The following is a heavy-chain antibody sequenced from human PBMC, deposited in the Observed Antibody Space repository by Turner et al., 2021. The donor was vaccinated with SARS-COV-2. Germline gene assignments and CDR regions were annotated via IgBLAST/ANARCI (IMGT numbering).Heavy chain of an antibody. CDR3: ATDSYGTL. J-gene: IGHJ4*02. CDR2: INHNSGGT. CDR1: GYTFTDYY. Sequence: QVQLVQSGAAVKKPGASVTVSCKASGYTFTDYYMHWVRQAPGQGLEWMGWINHNSGGTNYAQKFQGRVTMNRDTSISTAYMELSRLRSDDTAVYYCATDSYGTLWGQGTLVTVSS. V-gene: IGHV1-2*02. D-gene: IGHD5-18*01.